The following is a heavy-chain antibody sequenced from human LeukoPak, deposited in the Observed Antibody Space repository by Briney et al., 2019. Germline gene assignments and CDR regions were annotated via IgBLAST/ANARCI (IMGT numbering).Heavy chain of an antibody. V-gene: IGHV3-30*04. J-gene: IGHJ6*03. Sequence: GGSLRLSCVASGFTFSSYAMSWVRQAPGKGLEWVAVISYDGSNKYYADSVKGRFTISRDNSKNTLYLQMNSLRAEDTAVYYCARIHRGTYYDSSGYRKGYYYYYYYMDVWGKGTTVTVSS. CDR1: GFTFSSYA. D-gene: IGHD3-22*01. CDR2: ISYDGSNK. CDR3: ARIHRGTYYDSSGYRKGYYYYYYYMDV.